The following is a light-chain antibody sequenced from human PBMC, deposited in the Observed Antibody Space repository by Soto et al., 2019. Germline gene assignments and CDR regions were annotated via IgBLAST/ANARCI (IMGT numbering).Light chain of an antibody. J-gene: IGKJ2*01. CDR1: QDISNY. CDR3: QQYDNLRYT. CDR2: DAS. Sequence: DIQMTQSPSSLSASVGDRVTITCQASQDISNYLNWYQQKPGKAPKLLIYDASNLETEVPSRFSGSGSGTDFTFTISSLQPEDTATYYCQQYDNLRYTFGQGTKLEIK. V-gene: IGKV1-33*01.